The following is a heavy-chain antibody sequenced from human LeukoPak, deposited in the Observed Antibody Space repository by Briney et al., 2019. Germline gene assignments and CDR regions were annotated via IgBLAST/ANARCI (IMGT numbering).Heavy chain of an antibody. Sequence: GGSLRLSCAASGFTFSDYYMSWIRQAPGKGLEWISYISSSGNNIYYADSAKGRFTISRDNAKNSLYLQMTSLRAEDTAVYYCARDWAGGPHDYWGQGTLVTVSS. CDR1: GFTFSDYY. D-gene: IGHD3-10*01. J-gene: IGHJ4*02. V-gene: IGHV3-11*04. CDR3: ARDWAGGPHDY. CDR2: ISSSGNNI.